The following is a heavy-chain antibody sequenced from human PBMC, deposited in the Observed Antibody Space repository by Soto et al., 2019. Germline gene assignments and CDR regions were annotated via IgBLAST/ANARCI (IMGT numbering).Heavy chain of an antibody. CDR2: ISGSGGGT. J-gene: IGHJ4*02. V-gene: IGHV3-23*01. D-gene: IGHD6-19*01. CDR3: AKDGNSGWPSDY. CDR1: GFTFNIYA. Sequence: PGGSLRLSCAASGFTFNIYAXSWVRQAPGKGLEWVSAISGSGGGTYYADSVEGRFTISRDNSNNTLYLQMSSLRAEDTAVYYCAKDGNSGWPSDYWGQGTLVTVSS.